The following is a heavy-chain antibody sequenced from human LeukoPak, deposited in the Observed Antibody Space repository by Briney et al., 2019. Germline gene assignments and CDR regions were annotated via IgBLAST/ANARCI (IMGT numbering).Heavy chain of an antibody. D-gene: IGHD1-26*01. Sequence: SQTLFLTCSVSGGSISSGSHYWSWIRQPPGKGLEWIGEMNHSGSTNYTPSLKSRVTISVDTSKNQFSLKLSSVTAADTAVYYCARAEVGATHFDYWGQGTLVTVSS. CDR2: MNHSGST. J-gene: IGHJ4*02. CDR3: ARAEVGATHFDY. V-gene: IGHV4-39*07. CDR1: GGSISSGSHY.